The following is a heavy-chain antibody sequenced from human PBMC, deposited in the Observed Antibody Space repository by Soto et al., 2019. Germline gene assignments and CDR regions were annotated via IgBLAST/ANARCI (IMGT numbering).Heavy chain of an antibody. CDR1: GYTFTGYY. J-gene: IGHJ6*03. D-gene: IGHD3-3*01. Sequence: ASVKVSCKASGYTFTGYYMHWVRPAPGQWLEWMGWINPNSGGTNYAQKFQGWVTMTRDTSISTAYMELSRLSSVTAADTAVYYCYLLPFGVVISPRSDYYYMDVWGKGTTVTV. CDR2: INPNSGGT. CDR3: YLLPFGVVISPRSDYYYMDV. V-gene: IGHV1-2*04.